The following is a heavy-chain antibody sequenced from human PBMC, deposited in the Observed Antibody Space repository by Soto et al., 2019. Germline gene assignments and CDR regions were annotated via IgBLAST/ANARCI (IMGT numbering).Heavy chain of an antibody. CDR1: GYSFTDYH. D-gene: IGHD2-8*01. J-gene: IGHJ6*02. CDR3: ARGDSTDCSNGVCSFFYNHDMDV. V-gene: IGHV1-2*04. CDR2: INPKSGGT. Sequence: ASGKVSCKASGYSFTDYHIHWVRQAPGQGLEWLGRINPKSGGTSTAQKFQGWVTMTTDTSISTASMELTRLTSDDSAIYYCARGDSTDCSNGVCSFFYNHDMDVWGQGTRSPS.